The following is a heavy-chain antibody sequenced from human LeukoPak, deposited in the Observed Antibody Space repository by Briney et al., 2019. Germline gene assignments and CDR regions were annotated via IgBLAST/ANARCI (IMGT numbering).Heavy chain of an antibody. Sequence: GGSLRLSCAASGFTFSNAWMSWVRQAPGKGLEWVGRIKSKTDGGTTDYAAPVKGRFTISRDDSKNTLYLQMNSLKTEDTAVYYRTTGGTYYYDSSGYDYFDYWGQGTLVTVSS. J-gene: IGHJ4*02. CDR1: GFTFSNAW. D-gene: IGHD3-22*01. CDR2: IKSKTDGGTT. CDR3: TTGGTYYYDSSGYDYFDY. V-gene: IGHV3-15*01.